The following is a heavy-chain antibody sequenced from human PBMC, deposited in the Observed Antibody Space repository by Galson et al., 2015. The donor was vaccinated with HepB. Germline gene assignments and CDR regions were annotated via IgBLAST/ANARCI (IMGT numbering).Heavy chain of an antibody. CDR3: AREGDTVTTSLRDY. J-gene: IGHJ4*02. V-gene: IGHV1-2*02. CDR2: INPNSGGT. D-gene: IGHD4-17*01. CDR1: GYTFTGYY. Sequence: SVKVSCKASGYTFTGYYMHWVRQAPGQGLEWMGWINPNSGGTNYAQKFQGRVTMTRDTSISTAYMELSRLRSDDTAVYYCAREGDTVTTSLRDYWGQGTLVTVSS.